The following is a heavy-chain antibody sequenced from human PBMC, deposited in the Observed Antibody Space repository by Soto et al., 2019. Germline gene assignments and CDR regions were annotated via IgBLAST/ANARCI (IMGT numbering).Heavy chain of an antibody. CDR3: AKDQGDTVLYYGMDV. CDR1: GFTFSSYA. CDR2: ISGSGGST. V-gene: IGHV3-23*01. D-gene: IGHD2-21*02. Sequence: PGGSLRLSCAASGFTFSSYAMSWVRQAPGKGLEWVSAISGSGGSTYYADSVKGRFTISRDNSKNTLYLQMNSLRAEDTAVYYCAKDQGDTVLYYGMDVWGKETTVTVYS. J-gene: IGHJ6*04.